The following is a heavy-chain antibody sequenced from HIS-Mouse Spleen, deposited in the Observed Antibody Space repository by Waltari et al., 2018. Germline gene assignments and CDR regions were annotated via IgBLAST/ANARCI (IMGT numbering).Heavy chain of an antibody. CDR3: AKSRGGDCYDY. CDR1: GFTFSSYA. D-gene: IGHD2-21*01. Sequence: EVQLLESGGGLVQPGGSLRLSCAASGFTFSSYALIWVRQGPGKGLEWVSAISGSGGSTDYADSVKGRFTISRDNSKNTLYLQMNSLRAEDTAVYYCAKSRGGDCYDYWGQGTLVTVSS. V-gene: IGHV3-23*01. J-gene: IGHJ4*02. CDR2: ISGSGGST.